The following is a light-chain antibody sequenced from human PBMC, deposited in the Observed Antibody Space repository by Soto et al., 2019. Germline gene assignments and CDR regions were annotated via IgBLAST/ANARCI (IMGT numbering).Light chain of an antibody. CDR1: QSVTNY. J-gene: IGKJ5*01. Sequence: EIVLTQSPATLSLSPGERATLSCRASQSVTNYLAWYQQKAGQSPRLLIYETIHRATGIPARFSGGGSGTDFTLSISSPGLEDVAVYYRQHSSHLLITLGQGTQLEIK. CDR2: ETI. CDR3: QHSSHLLIT. V-gene: IGKV3-11*01.